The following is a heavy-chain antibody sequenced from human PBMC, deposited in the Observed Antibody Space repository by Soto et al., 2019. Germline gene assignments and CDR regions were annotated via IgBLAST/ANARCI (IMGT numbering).Heavy chain of an antibody. CDR1: GYIFVNYG. V-gene: IGHV1-18*01. D-gene: IGHD3-16*01. CDR2: ISPYTGDT. Sequence: QVQLVQSGDEMKKPGASVRVSCKASGYIFVNYGIAWVRQAPGQGLEWMGWISPYTGDTHSASKVQGRLTMTTDTSTSTADMDLGSLTSDDTAVYYCVMVDNYVTPTPQDVWGQGTTVTVSS. CDR3: VMVDNYVTPTPQDV. J-gene: IGHJ6*02.